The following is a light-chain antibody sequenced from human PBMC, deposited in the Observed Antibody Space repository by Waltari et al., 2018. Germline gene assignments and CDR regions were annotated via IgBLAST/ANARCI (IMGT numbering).Light chain of an antibody. CDR1: QYISSW. J-gene: IGKJ2*01. Sequence: DIQMTQSPSTLSASVGDRVTITCRASQYISSWLAWYQQKPGKAPKLLIYKASILESGVPSRFSGSESGTEFTLTISSLQAEDVAVYYCQQYYSTLYTFGQGTKLEIK. CDR2: KAS. CDR3: QQYYSTLYT. V-gene: IGKV1-5*03.